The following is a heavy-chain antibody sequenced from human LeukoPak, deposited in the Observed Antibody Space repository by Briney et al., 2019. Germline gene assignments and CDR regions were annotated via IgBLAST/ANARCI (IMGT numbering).Heavy chain of an antibody. D-gene: IGHD3-16*01. J-gene: IGHJ6*03. CDR2: IRSKAYGGTT. Sequence: GGSLRLSCTASGFTFGDYAMSWFRQAPGKGLEWVGFIRSKAYGGTTEYAASVKGRFTISRDDSKSIAYLQMNSLKTEDTAVYYCTRGSGYYDYVWGSSYMDVWGKGTTVTVSS. V-gene: IGHV3-49*03. CDR1: GFTFGDYA. CDR3: TRGSGYYDYVWGSSYMDV.